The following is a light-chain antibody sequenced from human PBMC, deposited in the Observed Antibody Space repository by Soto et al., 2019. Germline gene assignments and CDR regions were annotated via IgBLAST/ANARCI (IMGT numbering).Light chain of an antibody. Sequence: QSVLTQPPSASGTPGQRVTISCSGSSSNIGTNTVTWYQLLPGAAPKLLIYSDNQRPSGVPDRFSGSKSGTSASLAISGLQSEDDADNYCAAWDFSLVVFAGGTQLTVL. CDR2: SDN. V-gene: IGLV1-44*01. J-gene: IGLJ2*01. CDR3: AAWDFSLVV. CDR1: SSNIGTNT.